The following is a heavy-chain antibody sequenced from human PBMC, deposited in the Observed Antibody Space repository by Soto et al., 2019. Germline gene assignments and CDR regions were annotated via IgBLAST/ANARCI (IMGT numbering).Heavy chain of an antibody. D-gene: IGHD6-13*01. CDR1: GYTFTSYG. Sequence: GASVKVSCKASGYTFTSYGISWVRQAPGQGLEWMGWISAYNGNTNYAQKLQGRVTMTTDTSTSTAYMELRSLRSDDTAVYYCARLYRGGSSWYINYYYGMDVWGQGTTVTVSS. CDR3: ARLYRGGSSWYINYYYGMDV. V-gene: IGHV1-18*01. CDR2: ISAYNGNT. J-gene: IGHJ6*02.